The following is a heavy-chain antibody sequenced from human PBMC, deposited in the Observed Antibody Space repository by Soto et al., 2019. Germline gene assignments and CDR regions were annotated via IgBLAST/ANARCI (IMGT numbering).Heavy chain of an antibody. D-gene: IGHD1-26*01. Sequence: ASVKVSCKACGYTFTKYGISWVRQAPGQGLEWMGWISGYNGSTNYAQKYQGRITMTIDTSTTTAYMELGSLTSDDTAVYYCAKNGQLPYHYSGLDVWAQGSTVSVS. V-gene: IGHV1-18*01. CDR1: GYTFTKYG. J-gene: IGHJ6*02. CDR2: ISGYNGST. CDR3: AKNGQLPYHYSGLDV.